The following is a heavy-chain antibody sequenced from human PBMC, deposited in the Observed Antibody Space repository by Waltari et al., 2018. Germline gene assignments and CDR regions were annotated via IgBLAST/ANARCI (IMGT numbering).Heavy chain of an antibody. CDR1: GITFSSYT. V-gene: IGHV3-23*01. Sequence: EVQLLESGGGLVQPGGSLTLSCAASGITFSSYTMRWVRQAPGEWLEWVSTSSARGGTCYADSVKGRFTVSRDSSKNTLSLQMNSLRAEDTAVYYCARGPAYYFDYWDQGTLVTVSS. J-gene: IGHJ4*02. CDR2: SSARGGT. CDR3: ARGPAYYFDY.